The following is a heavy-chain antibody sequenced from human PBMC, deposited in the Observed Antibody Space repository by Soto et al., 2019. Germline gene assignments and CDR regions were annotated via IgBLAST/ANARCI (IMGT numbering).Heavy chain of an antibody. CDR2: ISSSSSYI. CDR3: TTDTYRTIVTVRFDY. J-gene: IGHJ4*01. Sequence: PGGSLRLSCAASGFTFSSYSMNWVRQAPGKGLERVSSISSSSSYIYYADSMKGRFTISRDNAKNSLYLQMNSLRAEDTAVYFCTTDTYRTIVTVRFDYWGHGTLVTSPQ. CDR1: GFTFSSYS. V-gene: IGHV3-21*04. D-gene: IGHD2-2*01.